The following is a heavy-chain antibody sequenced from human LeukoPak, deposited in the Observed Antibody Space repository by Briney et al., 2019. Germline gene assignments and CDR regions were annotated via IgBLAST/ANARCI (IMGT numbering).Heavy chain of an antibody. Sequence: GASVKVSCKASGYTFTSHYMHWVRQAPGQGLEWMGWISAYNGNTNYAQKLQGRVTMTTDTSTSTAYMELRSLRSDDTAVYYCARDDGLGRLRWYGLFDYWGQGTLVTVSS. CDR3: ARDDGLGRLRWYGLFDY. V-gene: IGHV1-18*04. D-gene: IGHD4-23*01. CDR1: GYTFTSHY. J-gene: IGHJ4*02. CDR2: ISAYNGNT.